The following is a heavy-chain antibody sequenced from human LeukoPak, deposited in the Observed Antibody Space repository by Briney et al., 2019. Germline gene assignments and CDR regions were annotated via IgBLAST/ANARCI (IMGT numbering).Heavy chain of an antibody. CDR2: IYYSGST. V-gene: IGHV4-59*01. D-gene: IGHD3-10*01. CDR1: GGSISSYY. J-gene: IGHJ4*02. CDR3: ARVRPVGPSFGPYFDY. Sequence: PSETLSLTCTVSGGSISSYYWSWIRQPPGKGLEWIGYIYYSGSTNYNPSLKSRVTISVDTSKNQFSLKLSSVTAADTAVYYCARVRPVGPSFGPYFDYWGQGTLVTVSS.